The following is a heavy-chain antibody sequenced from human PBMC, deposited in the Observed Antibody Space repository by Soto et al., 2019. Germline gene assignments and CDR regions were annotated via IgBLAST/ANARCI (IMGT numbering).Heavy chain of an antibody. Sequence: ASVKVSCKASGYTFTSYGISWVRQAPGQGLEWMGWISAYNGNTNYAQKLQGRVTMTTDTSTSIAYMELRSLRSDDTAVYYCARDTGLYGDYCSDAFDIWGQGTMVTVSS. CDR3: ARDTGLYGDYCSDAFDI. V-gene: IGHV1-18*01. CDR1: GYTFTSYG. CDR2: ISAYNGNT. J-gene: IGHJ3*02. D-gene: IGHD4-17*01.